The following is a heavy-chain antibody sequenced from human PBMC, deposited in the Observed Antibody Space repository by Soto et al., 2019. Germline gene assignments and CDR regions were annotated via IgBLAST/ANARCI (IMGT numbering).Heavy chain of an antibody. J-gene: IGHJ2*01. D-gene: IGHD1-26*01. Sequence: EVQLVETGGGLIQPGGSLRLSCAASGFTVSSNYMSWVRQAPGKGLEWVSVIYSGGSTYYADYVKGRFTISRDNSKNTLYLQMNSLRAEDTAVYYCARDRVVGATTGWYFDLWGRGTLVTVSS. CDR3: ARDRVVGATTGWYFDL. CDR2: IYSGGST. V-gene: IGHV3-53*02. CDR1: GFTVSSNY.